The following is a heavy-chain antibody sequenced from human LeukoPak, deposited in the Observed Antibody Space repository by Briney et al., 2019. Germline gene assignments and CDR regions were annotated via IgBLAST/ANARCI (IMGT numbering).Heavy chain of an antibody. J-gene: IGHJ5*02. D-gene: IGHD6-19*01. CDR3: AREKAVAGTFLTPSNWFVP. CDR2: IYTSGTI. V-gene: IGHV4-4*07. Sequence: PSETLSLTCTVSGGPISSHYWRWIRQPAGTALELIGRIYTSGTITYNPSLKSRVTMSLDTSKNQFSLKLSSVTAADTAVYYCAREKAVAGTFLTPSNWFVPWGQGTLVTVSS. CDR1: GGPISSHY.